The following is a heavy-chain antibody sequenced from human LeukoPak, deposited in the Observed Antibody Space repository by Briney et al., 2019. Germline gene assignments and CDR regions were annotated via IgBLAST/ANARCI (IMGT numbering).Heavy chain of an antibody. J-gene: IGHJ6*02. CDR3: ARDQGHYDILTGYPRLFPDYYYGMDV. D-gene: IGHD3-9*01. Sequence: ASVKVSCKASGYTFTSYGISWVRQAPGQGLEWMGWISAYNGNTNYAQKLQGRVTMTTDTSTSTAYMELRSLRSDDTAVYYCARDQGHYDILTGYPRLFPDYYYGMDVWGQGTTVTVSS. CDR2: ISAYNGNT. CDR1: GYTFTSYG. V-gene: IGHV1-18*01.